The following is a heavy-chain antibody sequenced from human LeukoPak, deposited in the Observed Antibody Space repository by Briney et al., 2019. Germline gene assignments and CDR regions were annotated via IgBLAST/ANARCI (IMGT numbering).Heavy chain of an antibody. J-gene: IGHJ4*02. D-gene: IGHD5/OR15-5a*01. CDR3: ARGPLYEYGPAHFDY. CDR1: GGTFSSYA. Sequence: ASVKVSCKASGGTFSSYAISWVRQAPGQGLEWMGWISAYNGNTNYAQKLQGRVTMTTDTSTSTAYMELRSLRSDDTAVYYCARGPLYEYGPAHFDYWGQGTLVTVSS. CDR2: ISAYNGNT. V-gene: IGHV1-18*01.